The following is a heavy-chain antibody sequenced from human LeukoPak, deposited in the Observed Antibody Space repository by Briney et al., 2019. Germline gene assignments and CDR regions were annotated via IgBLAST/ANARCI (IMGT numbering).Heavy chain of an antibody. Sequence: APAKVSSKXSVYTFTRYDINWVRQATGQGREWMGGMNPNSGNTGYAQKFQGRVTITRNTSIRTAYMQLSSVRSLATRVYYSARAGDSGYYYYYYYMDVWGKGTTVSVSS. V-gene: IGHV1-8*01. J-gene: IGHJ6*03. CDR1: VYTFTRYD. CDR3: ARAGDSGYYYYYYYMDV. D-gene: IGHD5-12*01. CDR2: MNPNSGNT.